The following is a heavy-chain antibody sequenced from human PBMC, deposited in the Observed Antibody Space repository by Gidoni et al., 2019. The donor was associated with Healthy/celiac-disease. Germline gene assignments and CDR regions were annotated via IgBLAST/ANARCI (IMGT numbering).Heavy chain of an antibody. V-gene: IGHV4-34*01. CDR3: ARGRKGWLQPNQFDY. CDR1: GGSFSGYY. Sequence: QVQLQQWGAGLLKPSETLSLPCAVYGGSFSGYYWSWIRQPPGKGLEWIGEINHSGSTNYNPSLKSRVTISVDTSKNQFSLKLSSVTAADTAVYYCARGRKGWLQPNQFDYWGQGTLVTVSS. D-gene: IGHD5-12*01. CDR2: INHSGST. J-gene: IGHJ4*02.